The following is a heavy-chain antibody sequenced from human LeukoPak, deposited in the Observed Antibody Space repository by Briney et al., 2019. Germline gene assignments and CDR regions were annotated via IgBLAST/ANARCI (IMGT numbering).Heavy chain of an antibody. D-gene: IGHD2-15*01. J-gene: IGHJ4*02. CDR3: AREGYGAIDY. Sequence: GASVKVSCKASGYTLISYAIHWVRQAPGQRLEWMGWINTAKGNTRYSQKFQGRVTISRNTSASIAYMELSSLRSDDTAVYYCAREGYGAIDYWGQGTLVTVSS. CDR2: INTAKGNT. V-gene: IGHV1-3*04. CDR1: GYTLISYA.